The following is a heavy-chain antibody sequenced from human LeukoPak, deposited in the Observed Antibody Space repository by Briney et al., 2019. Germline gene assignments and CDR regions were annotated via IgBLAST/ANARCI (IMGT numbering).Heavy chain of an antibody. Sequence: PSETLSLTCTVSGGSISSRSYYWSWIRQPPGKGLEWIGEINHSGSTNYNPSLKSRVTISVDTSKNQFSLKLSSVAAADTAVYYCARGSSSGLTYWGQGTLVTVSS. J-gene: IGHJ4*02. V-gene: IGHV4-39*07. D-gene: IGHD6-19*01. CDR2: INHSGST. CDR1: GGSISSRSYY. CDR3: ARGSSSGLTY.